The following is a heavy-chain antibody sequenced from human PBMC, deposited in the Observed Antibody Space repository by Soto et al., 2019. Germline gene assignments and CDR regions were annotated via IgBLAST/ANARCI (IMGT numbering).Heavy chain of an antibody. CDR1: GGSISSGGYS. D-gene: IGHD2-2*01. J-gene: IGHJ6*02. CDR3: AGGSSTSCYNCPMGFYYYGMDV. Sequence: SETLSLTCAVSGGSISSGGYSWSWIRQPPGKGLEWIGYIYHSGSTYYNPSLKSRVTISVDRSKNQFSLKLSSVTAADTAVYYCAGGSSTSCYNCPMGFYYYGMDVWGQGTTVTV. V-gene: IGHV4-30-2*01. CDR2: IYHSGST.